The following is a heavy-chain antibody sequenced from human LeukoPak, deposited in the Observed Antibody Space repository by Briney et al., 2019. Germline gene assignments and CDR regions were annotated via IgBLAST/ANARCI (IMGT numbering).Heavy chain of an antibody. V-gene: IGHV4-4*07. D-gene: IGHD6-19*01. CDR1: GGSISSYY. J-gene: IGHJ6*02. Sequence: SETLSLTCTVSGGSISSYYWSWIRQPAGKGLEWIGRIYTSGSTNYNPSLKSRVTMSVDTSKNQFSLKLSSVTAADTAVYYCARGVGQWLAPDYYYYGMDVWGQRTTVTVSS. CDR2: IYTSGST. CDR3: ARGVGQWLAPDYYYYGMDV.